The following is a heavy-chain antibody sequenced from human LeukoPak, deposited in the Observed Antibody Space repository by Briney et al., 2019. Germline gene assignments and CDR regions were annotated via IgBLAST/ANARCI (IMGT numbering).Heavy chain of an antibody. J-gene: IGHJ4*02. CDR3: AKSTGGYTLLGFDY. V-gene: IGHV3-23*01. CDR1: GFTFSSYA. D-gene: IGHD2-8*02. Sequence: SGGSLRLSCAASGFTFSSYAMSWVRQAPGKGLEWVSAISGSGGSTYYADSVKGRFTISRDNSKNTLYLQMNSLRAEDTAVYYCAKSTGGYTLLGFDYWGQGTLVTVSS. CDR2: ISGSGGST.